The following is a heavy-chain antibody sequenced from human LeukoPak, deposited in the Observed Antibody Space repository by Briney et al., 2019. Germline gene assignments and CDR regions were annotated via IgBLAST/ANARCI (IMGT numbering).Heavy chain of an antibody. CDR3: ARDFRFLDDY. CDR1: GFTFSAYW. Sequence: GGSLRLSCAASGFTFSAYWMHWVRQAPGKGLLWVSRINSDGSSTSYADSVKGRFTISRDNAKNTLYLQMNSLRAEDTAMYYCARDFRFLDDYWGQGTLVTVSS. J-gene: IGHJ4*02. CDR2: INSDGSST. D-gene: IGHD3-3*01. V-gene: IGHV3-74*01.